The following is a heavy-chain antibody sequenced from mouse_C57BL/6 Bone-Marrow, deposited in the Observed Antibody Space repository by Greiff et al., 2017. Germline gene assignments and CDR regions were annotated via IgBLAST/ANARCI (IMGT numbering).Heavy chain of an antibody. CDR3: ARGESNYLYWYFDV. V-gene: IGHV1-69*01. Sequence: QVQLQQPGAELVMPGASVKLSCKASGYTFTSYWMHWVKQRPGQGLEWIGEIDPSDSYTNYNQKFKGKSTLTVDKSSSTAYMQLSSLTSEDSAVYYYARGESNYLYWYFDVWGTGTTVTVSS. CDR2: IDPSDSYT. D-gene: IGHD2-5*01. CDR1: GYTFTSYW. J-gene: IGHJ1*03.